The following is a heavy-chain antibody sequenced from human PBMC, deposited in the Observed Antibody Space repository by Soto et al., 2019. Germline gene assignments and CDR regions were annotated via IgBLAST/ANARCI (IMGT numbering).Heavy chain of an antibody. D-gene: IGHD3-16*01. Sequence: QVQLVESGGGVVQPGRSLRLSCAASGCTLSSYAMHWVRQAPGKGLEWVAVISYDGSNKYYADSVKGRFTISRDNSKNTLYLHMNSLRAEDTAVYYCARDASSVYAFDIWGQGTMVTVSS. CDR3: ARDASSVYAFDI. CDR1: GCTLSSYA. CDR2: ISYDGSNK. V-gene: IGHV3-30-3*01. J-gene: IGHJ3*02.